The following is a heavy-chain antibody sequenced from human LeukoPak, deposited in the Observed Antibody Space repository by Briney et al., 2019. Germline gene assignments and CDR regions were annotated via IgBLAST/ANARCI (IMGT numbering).Heavy chain of an antibody. D-gene: IGHD3-10*01. CDR2: IYYSGSS. Sequence: PSETLSLTCTVSGGSTSSYHWSWIRQPPGKGLEWIGYIYYSGSSNYNPSLKSRVTISVDTSKNQFSLKLSSVTAADTAVYYCAGTYYYGSGSLDVWGKGTTVTISS. J-gene: IGHJ6*04. V-gene: IGHV4-59*01. CDR3: AGTYYYGSGSLDV. CDR1: GGSTSSYH.